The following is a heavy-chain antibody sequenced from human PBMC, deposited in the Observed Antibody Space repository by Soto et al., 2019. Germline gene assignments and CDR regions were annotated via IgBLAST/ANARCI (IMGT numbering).Heavy chain of an antibody. CDR1: GGSFSGYY. D-gene: IGHD3-3*01. J-gene: IGHJ6*02. Sequence: SETLSLTCAVYGGSFSGYYWSWIRQPPGKGLEWIGEINHSGSTNYNPSLKSRVTISVDTSKNQFSLKLSSVTAADTAVYYCARGGVTIFGVVHYYYYGMDVWGQGTTVTAP. V-gene: IGHV4-34*01. CDR2: INHSGST. CDR3: ARGGVTIFGVVHYYYYGMDV.